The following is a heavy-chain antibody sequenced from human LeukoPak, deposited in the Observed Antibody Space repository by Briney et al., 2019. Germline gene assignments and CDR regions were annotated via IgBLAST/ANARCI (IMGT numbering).Heavy chain of an antibody. CDR3: ARLLDNDSSGDPDTFDM. J-gene: IGHJ3*02. Sequence: SETLSLTCSVSGGSMSSHYWSWIRQPPAKELEWIGYIYYSGKTYYNPSLQSRVTISVDTSKNHFSLRLTSVTAADTAIYSCARLLDNDSSGDPDTFDMWGKGTMVTVSS. D-gene: IGHD3-22*01. CDR2: IYYSGKT. V-gene: IGHV4-59*11. CDR1: GGSMSSHY.